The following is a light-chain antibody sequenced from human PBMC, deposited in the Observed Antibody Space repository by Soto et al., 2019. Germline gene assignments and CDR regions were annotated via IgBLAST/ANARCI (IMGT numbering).Light chain of an antibody. CDR2: ELS. J-gene: IGLJ2*01. V-gene: IGLV2-14*01. CDR1: SSDVGGYNY. Sequence: QSALTQPASVSGSPGQSITISCTGTSSDVGGYNYVSWYQQHPGKAPKLMIYELSNRPSEVSNRFSGSKSGNTASLTISGLQAEDEGNYYCSSYTSGSTLVVFGGGTKLTVL. CDR3: SSYTSGSTLVV.